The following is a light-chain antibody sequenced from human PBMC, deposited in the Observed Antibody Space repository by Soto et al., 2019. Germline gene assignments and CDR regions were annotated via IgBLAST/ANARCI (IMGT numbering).Light chain of an antibody. CDR2: DAS. J-gene: IGKJ1*01. V-gene: IGKV1-16*01. CDR1: QDISNY. CDR3: QQYNSYRT. Sequence: DIQMTQSRSSLSESVGDRVVITCQASQDISNYLNWYQQKPGKAPKLLIYDASILESGVPSRFSGSGSGTEFTLTISSLQPDDFATYYCQQYNSYRTFGQGTKVDI.